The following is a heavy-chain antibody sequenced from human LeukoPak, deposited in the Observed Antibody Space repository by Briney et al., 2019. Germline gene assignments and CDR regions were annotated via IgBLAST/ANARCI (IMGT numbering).Heavy chain of an antibody. CDR2: IYSGGST. V-gene: IGHV3-53*01. CDR3: ARNRAAAGTGWFDP. CDR1: GSTVSSNY. J-gene: IGHJ5*02. D-gene: IGHD6-13*01. Sequence: GGSLRLSCAASGSTVSSNYMSWVRQAPGKGLEWVSVIYSGGSTYYADSVKGRFTISRDNSKNTLYLQMNSLRAEDTAVYYCARNRAAAGTGWFDPWGQGTLVTVSS.